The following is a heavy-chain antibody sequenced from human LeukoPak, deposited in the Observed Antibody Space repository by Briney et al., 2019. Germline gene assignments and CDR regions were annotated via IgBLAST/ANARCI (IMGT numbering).Heavy chain of an antibody. Sequence: SETLSLTCTVSGGSISTNYWSGLRQPPGKGLEWIGYVNYIGSTNYNPSLNSRVIISVDRSTNQFSLKLSSVTAADTAVYYCARHELSSSYYYYGMDVWGQGTTVTVSS. CDR2: VNYIGST. CDR3: ARHELSSSYYYYGMDV. CDR1: GGSISTNY. D-gene: IGHD6-13*01. J-gene: IGHJ6*02. V-gene: IGHV4-59*08.